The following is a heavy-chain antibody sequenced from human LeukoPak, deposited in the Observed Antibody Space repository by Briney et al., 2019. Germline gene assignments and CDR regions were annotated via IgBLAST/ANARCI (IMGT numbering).Heavy chain of an antibody. Sequence: GGSLRLSCAASGFTFSSYGMSWVRQAPGKGLEWVSAIETGGASTYYADSVKGRFSISRDNSKNTLYLQMNSLRAEDKAVYYCEKDREPYSSGGYYFDYWGQGTLVTVSS. J-gene: IGHJ4*02. CDR3: EKDREPYSSGGYYFDY. V-gene: IGHV3-23*01. CDR1: GFTFSSYG. CDR2: IETGGAST. D-gene: IGHD6-19*01.